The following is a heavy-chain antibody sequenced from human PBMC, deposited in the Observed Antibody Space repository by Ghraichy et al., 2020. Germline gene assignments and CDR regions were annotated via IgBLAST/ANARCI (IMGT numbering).Heavy chain of an antibody. V-gene: IGHV4-61*01. Sequence: SETLSLTCTVSGGSVSSGSYYWSWIRQPPGKGLEWIGYIYYSGSTYYNPSLKSRVTISVDTSKNQFSLKLSSVTAADTAVYYCARLVAATPRWFDPWGQGTLVTVSS. CDR1: GGSVSSGSYY. CDR3: ARLVAATPRWFDP. CDR2: IYYSGST. J-gene: IGHJ5*02. D-gene: IGHD2-15*01.